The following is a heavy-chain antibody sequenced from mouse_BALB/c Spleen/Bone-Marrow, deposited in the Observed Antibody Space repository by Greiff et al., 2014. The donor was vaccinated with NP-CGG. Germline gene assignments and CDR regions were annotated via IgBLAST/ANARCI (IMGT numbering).Heavy chain of an antibody. V-gene: IGHV1S81*02. D-gene: IGHD1-1*01. CDR2: INPSNGGT. J-gene: IGHJ1*01. Sequence: QVQLQQSGAELVKPGASVKLSCKASGYSFTNYYMYWVKQRPGQGLEWIGEINPSNGGTNFNEKFKSKATLTVDKSSSTAFMQLSSLTSEDSAVYYCTRSNYGYWFFDVWGAGTTVTVSS. CDR3: TRSNYGYWFFDV. CDR1: GYSFTNYY.